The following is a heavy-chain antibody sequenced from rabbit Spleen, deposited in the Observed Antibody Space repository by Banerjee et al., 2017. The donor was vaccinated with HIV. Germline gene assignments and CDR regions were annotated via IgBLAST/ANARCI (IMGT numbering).Heavy chain of an antibody. V-gene: IGHV1S47*01. D-gene: IGHD4-2*01. CDR1: GIDFSGYG. J-gene: IGHJ2*01. CDR2: IYPDYGSI. Sequence: QEQLVESGGGLVTLGGTLTLTCKASGIDFSGYGVSWVRQAPGKGLEWIAYIYPDYGSIDYASWVNGRFTISLDNAQNTVFLQMTSLTAADTATYFCASWWHNNVAGLDSWGQGTLVTVS. CDR3: ASWWHNNVAGLDS.